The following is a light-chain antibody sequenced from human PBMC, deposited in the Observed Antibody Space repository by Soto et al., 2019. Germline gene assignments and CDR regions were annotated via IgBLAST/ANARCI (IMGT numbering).Light chain of an antibody. V-gene: IGLV2-14*01. CDR3: TSYTSSTPFYV. CDR2: DVT. J-gene: IGLJ1*01. CDR1: SSDVGGYDY. Sequence: QSVLXQPASVSGSPGQSITISCTGTSSDVGGYDYVSWYQQHPVKAPQLMIYDVTNRPSGVSDRFSGSKSGNTASLTISGLQAEDEADYYCTSYTSSTPFYVFGTGTKVTVL.